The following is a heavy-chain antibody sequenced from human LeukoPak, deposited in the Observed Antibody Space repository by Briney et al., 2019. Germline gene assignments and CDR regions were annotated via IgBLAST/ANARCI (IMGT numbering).Heavy chain of an antibody. CDR2: IYTSGST. CDR1: GGSISSYY. V-gene: IGHV4-4*07. D-gene: IGHD3-10*01. Sequence: PSETLSLTCTVSGGSISSYYWSWIRQPAAKGLEWIGRIYTSGSTNYNPSLKSRVTISVDTSKNQSSLKLSSVTAADTAVYYCATLREVGITMVRGAQDYYYYMDVWGKGTTVTVSS. CDR3: ATLREVGITMVRGAQDYYYYMDV. J-gene: IGHJ6*03.